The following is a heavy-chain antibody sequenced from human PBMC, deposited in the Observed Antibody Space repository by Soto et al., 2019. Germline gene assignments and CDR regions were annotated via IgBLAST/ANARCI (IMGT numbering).Heavy chain of an antibody. CDR1: GGSISSTTYY. V-gene: IGHV4-39*01. CDR2: IYYSGNT. J-gene: IGHJ5*02. Sequence: SETLSLTCTVSGGSISSTTYYWGWIRQPPGKGLEWIGSIYYSGNTYYNPSLKSRVTISVDTSKNQFSLKLSSVTAADTAVYYCARQALYCSTTSCYGGNWFDPWGQGTLVTVSS. D-gene: IGHD2-2*01. CDR3: ARQALYCSTTSCYGGNWFDP.